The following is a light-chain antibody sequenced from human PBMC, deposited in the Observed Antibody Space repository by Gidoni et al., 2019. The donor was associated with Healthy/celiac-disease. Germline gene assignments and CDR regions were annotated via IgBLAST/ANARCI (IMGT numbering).Light chain of an antibody. CDR1: QSFLYSPNNKNY. V-gene: IGKV4-1*01. CDR3: QQYYSTPLT. Sequence: IVLTQSPASLAVSLGKRATINCNSSQSFLYSPNNKNYLAWYQQKPGQPPKLLIYWASNRESGVPDRFSGSGSGTDFTLTISSLQAEDVAVYYCQQYYSTPLTFGGGTKVEIK. J-gene: IGKJ4*01. CDR2: WAS.